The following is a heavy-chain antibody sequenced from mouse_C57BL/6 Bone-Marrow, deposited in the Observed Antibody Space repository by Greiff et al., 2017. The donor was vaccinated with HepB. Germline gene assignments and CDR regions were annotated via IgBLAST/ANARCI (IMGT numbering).Heavy chain of an antibody. CDR3: ARPYEYDAGRGGFDV. D-gene: IGHD2-4*01. Sequence: EVKLVESGGGLVQPGGSLKLSCAASGFTFSDYYMYWVRQTPEKRLEWVAYISNGGGSTYYPDTVKGRFTISRDNAKNTLYLQMSRLKSEDTAMYYCARPYEYDAGRGGFDVWGTGTTGTVSS. J-gene: IGHJ1*03. CDR2: ISNGGGST. CDR1: GFTFSDYY. V-gene: IGHV5-12*01.